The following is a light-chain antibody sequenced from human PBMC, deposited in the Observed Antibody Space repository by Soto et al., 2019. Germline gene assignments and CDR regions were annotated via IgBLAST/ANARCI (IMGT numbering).Light chain of an antibody. CDR2: DVR. V-gene: IGLV2-14*01. CDR1: SSDVGGYNF. J-gene: IGLJ1*01. CDR3: SSYTSISTYV. Sequence: QSVLSQAASVSGSPGQSITISCTGTSSDVGGYNFVSWYQQHPGKAPKLMIYDVRNRPSGVSNRFSGSKSVNTASLTISGLQAEDEADYYCSSYTSISTYVFGPGTKVTVL.